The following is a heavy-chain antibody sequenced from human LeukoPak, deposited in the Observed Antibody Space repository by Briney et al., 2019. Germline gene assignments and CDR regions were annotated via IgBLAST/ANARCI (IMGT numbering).Heavy chain of an antibody. J-gene: IGHJ4*02. CDR2: ISRSSSYT. D-gene: IGHD3-10*01. CDR1: GFTFSEYY. V-gene: IGHV3-11*06. CDR3: ARDSYYYASGPTFDY. Sequence: GGSLRLSCAASGFTFSEYYMSWIRQAPGKGLEWISYISRSSSYTNYADSVKGRFTISRDNSKNTLFLQMNSLRAEDTAVYYCARDSYYYASGPTFDYWGQGTLVTVSS.